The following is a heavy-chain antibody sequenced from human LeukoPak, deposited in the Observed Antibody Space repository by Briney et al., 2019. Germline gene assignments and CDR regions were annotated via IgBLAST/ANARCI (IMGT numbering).Heavy chain of an antibody. D-gene: IGHD6-13*01. CDR2: IYYSGST. CDR3: ARSAAGSFDY. J-gene: IGHJ4*02. Sequence: PSXXLSLTCTVSGGSISSSSYYWGWIRQPPGKGLEWIGSIYYSGSTYYNPSLKSRVTISVDTSKNQFSLKLSSVTAADTAVYYCARSAAGSFDYWGQGTLVTVSS. CDR1: GGSISSSSYY. V-gene: IGHV4-39*01.